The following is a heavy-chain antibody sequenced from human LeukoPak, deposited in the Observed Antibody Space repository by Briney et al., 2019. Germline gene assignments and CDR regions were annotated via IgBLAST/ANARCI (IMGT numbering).Heavy chain of an antibody. CDR3: ARDGIQLWLQAADAFDI. V-gene: IGHV1-18*01. CDR2: ISAYNGNT. Sequence: ASVTVSCKASGYTFTSYGISWVRQAPGQGLEWMGWISAYNGNTNYAQKLQGRVTMTTDTSTSTAYMELRSLRSDDTAVYYCARDGIQLWLQAADAFDIWGQGTMVTVSS. J-gene: IGHJ3*02. D-gene: IGHD5-18*01. CDR1: GYTFTSYG.